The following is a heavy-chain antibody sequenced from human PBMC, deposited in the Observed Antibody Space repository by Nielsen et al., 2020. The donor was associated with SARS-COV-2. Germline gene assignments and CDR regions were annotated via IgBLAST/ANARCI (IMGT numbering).Heavy chain of an antibody. J-gene: IGHJ6*01. CDR2: TYYRSKWYN. V-gene: IGHV6-1*01. Sequence: SCAISGDSVSSNSAAWNWIRQSPSRGLEWLGRTYYRSKWYNDYAVSVKSRITINPDTSKNQFSLQLNSVTPEDTAVYYCARVPSRIVGATLYYYYYGMDVWGQGTTVTVSS. CDR3: ARVPSRIVGATLYYYYYGMDV. D-gene: IGHD1-26*01. CDR1: GDSVSSNSAA.